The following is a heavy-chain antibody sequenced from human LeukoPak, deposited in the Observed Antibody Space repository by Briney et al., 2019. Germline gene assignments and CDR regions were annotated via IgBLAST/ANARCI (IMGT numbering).Heavy chain of an antibody. CDR3: ARGGAVAGSQYYYYYYYMDV. D-gene: IGHD6-19*01. J-gene: IGHJ6*03. Sequence: SETLSLTCTVSGGSISSGSYYWSWIRQPAGKGLEWIGRIYTSGSTNYNPSLKSRVTISVDTSKNQFSLKLSSVTAADTAVYYCARGGAVAGSQYYYYYYYMDVWGKGTTVTISS. CDR2: IYTSGST. V-gene: IGHV4-61*02. CDR1: GGSISSGSYY.